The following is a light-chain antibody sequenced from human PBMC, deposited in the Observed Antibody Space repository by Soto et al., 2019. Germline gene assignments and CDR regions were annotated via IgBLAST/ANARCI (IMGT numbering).Light chain of an antibody. J-gene: IGKJ1*01. Sequence: DIQMTQSPSALSASVGDRVTITCRASQSISTWLAWYQQTPGKAPKVLIYDASKLEAGVPSRSSGTGSGTQFTLTISSLLSDDFGTYYCQQYHAYSTFGPGTRVEVK. V-gene: IGKV1-5*01. CDR2: DAS. CDR3: QQYHAYST. CDR1: QSISTW.